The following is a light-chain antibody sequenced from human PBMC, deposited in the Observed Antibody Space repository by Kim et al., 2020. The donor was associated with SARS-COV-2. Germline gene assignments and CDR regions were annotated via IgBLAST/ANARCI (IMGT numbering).Light chain of an antibody. CDR2: SNN. CDR1: SSNIGSNT. V-gene: IGLV1-44*01. Sequence: QLVLTQPPSASGTPGQRVTISCSGSSSNIGSNTAIWYQQLPGTAPKLLIYSNNQRPSGVPDRFSGSKSGTSASLAISGLQSEDEADYYCAAWDDSLNGPVFGTGTKVTVL. CDR3: AAWDDSLNGPV. J-gene: IGLJ1*01.